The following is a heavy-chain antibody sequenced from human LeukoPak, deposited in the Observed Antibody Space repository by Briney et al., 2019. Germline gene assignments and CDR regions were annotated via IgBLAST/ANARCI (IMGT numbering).Heavy chain of an antibody. J-gene: IGHJ4*02. D-gene: IGHD1-14*01. Sequence: GESLKISCKGSGYSFTSYWISWVRQMPGKGLEWMGRIDPSDSYTNYRPSFQGHVTISADKSISTAYLQWSSLKASDTAMYYCASRSRISPMFDYWGQGTLVTVSS. V-gene: IGHV5-10-1*01. CDR1: GYSFTSYW. CDR2: IDPSDSYT. CDR3: ASRSRISPMFDY.